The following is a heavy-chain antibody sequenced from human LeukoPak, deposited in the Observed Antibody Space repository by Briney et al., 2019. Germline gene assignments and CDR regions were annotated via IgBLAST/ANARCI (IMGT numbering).Heavy chain of an antibody. D-gene: IGHD2-2*02. CDR3: ARHGCSSTSCYSYYYMDV. CDR2: IYPGDSDT. CDR1: GYSFTSYW. Sequence: GESLKISCKGSGYSFTSYWIGWVRQMPGKGLEWMGIIYPGDSDTRYSPSFQGQVTISADKSISTAYLQWGSLKASDTAMYYCARHGCSSTSCYSYYYMDVWGKGTTVTVSS. J-gene: IGHJ6*03. V-gene: IGHV5-51*01.